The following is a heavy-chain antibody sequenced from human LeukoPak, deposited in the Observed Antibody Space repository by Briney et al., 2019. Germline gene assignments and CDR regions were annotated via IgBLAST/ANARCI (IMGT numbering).Heavy chain of an antibody. Sequence: ALVKVSCKASGYTFTSYGISWVRQAPGQGLEWMGWISPYNGDTNYAQKLQGRVTMTTDTSTSTAYMELRSLRSDDTAVYYCARVVHWDKVMARGRGMDVWGQGTTVTVSS. V-gene: IGHV1-18*01. CDR3: ARVVHWDKVMARGRGMDV. D-gene: IGHD5-18*01. J-gene: IGHJ6*02. CDR2: ISPYNGDT. CDR1: GYTFTSYG.